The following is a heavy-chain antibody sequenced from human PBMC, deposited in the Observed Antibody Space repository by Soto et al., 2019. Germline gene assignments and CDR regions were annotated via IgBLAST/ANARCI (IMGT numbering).Heavy chain of an antibody. CDR1: GFTFSIYS. CDR2: ISYDGINK. J-gene: IGHJ6*02. V-gene: IGHV3-30*03. Sequence: PGGSLSLSCASSGFTFSIYSITWVRQATGRGLEWVAVISYDGINKYYTDSVKGRFTISRDNSKNTLYLQMNSLRTEDTAVYYCTRDTVLYCSGGSCDGMDVWGQGTTVTVSS. CDR3: TRDTVLYCSGGSCDGMDV. D-gene: IGHD2-15*01.